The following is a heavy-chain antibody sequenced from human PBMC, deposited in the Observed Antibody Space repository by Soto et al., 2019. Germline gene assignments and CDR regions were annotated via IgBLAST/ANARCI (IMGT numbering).Heavy chain of an antibody. D-gene: IGHD2-2*01. Sequence: SETLSLTCTVSSGSISSYYWSWIRQPPGKGLEWIGYIYSSGSTNYSPSLKSRVTISVDTSKNQFSVKLSSVTAADTAVYYCARGPRKSCCTTSNCYAHYLDYWGQGTLVTVSS. J-gene: IGHJ4*02. CDR3: ARGPRKSCCTTSNCYAHYLDY. CDR2: IYSSGST. V-gene: IGHV4-59*01. CDR1: SGSISSYY.